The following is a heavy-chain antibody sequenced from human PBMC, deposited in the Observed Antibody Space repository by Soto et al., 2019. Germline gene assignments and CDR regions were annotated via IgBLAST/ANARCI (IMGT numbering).Heavy chain of an antibody. CDR3: ARFSGSYYYAMDV. CDR2: INYSGST. V-gene: IGHV4-31*03. J-gene: IGHJ6*02. D-gene: IGHD6-19*01. CDR1: GGSISSGGYY. Sequence: SETLSLTCTVSGGSISSGGYYWSWIRQHPGKGLEWIGYINYSGSTNYKPSLKSRVTISVDTSKNQFSLQLKSVTAADTALYYCARFSGSYYYAMDVWGQGSTVTLSS.